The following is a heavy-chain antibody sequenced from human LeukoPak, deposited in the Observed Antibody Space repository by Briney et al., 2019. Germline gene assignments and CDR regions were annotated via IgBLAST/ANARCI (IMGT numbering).Heavy chain of an antibody. CDR1: GFTFSSYG. D-gene: IGHD6-19*01. CDR2: IRYDGSNK. J-gene: IGHJ4*02. V-gene: IGHV3-30*02. Sequence: GGSPRLSCAASGFTFSSYGMHWVRQAPGKGLEWVAFIRYDGSNKYYADSVKGRFTISRDDANNSLYLQMNSLRAEDTAVYYCARDHGSGWYYFDYWGQGTLVTVSS. CDR3: ARDHGSGWYYFDY.